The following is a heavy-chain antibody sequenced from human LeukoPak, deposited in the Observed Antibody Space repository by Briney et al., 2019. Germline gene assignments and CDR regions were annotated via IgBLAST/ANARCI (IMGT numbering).Heavy chain of an antibody. CDR3: ARAPPRGSYYRGYFDY. V-gene: IGHV4-34*01. CDR1: DGSFSGYY. J-gene: IGHJ4*02. CDR2: INHSGSA. Sequence: PSETLSLTCAVYDGSFSGYYCSWIRQPPGKGLEWIGEINHSGSANYNPSLKSRVTILLDTSKNQFSLNLSSVTAADTAVYYCARAPPRGSYYRGYFDYWGQGTLVTVSS. D-gene: IGHD3-10*01.